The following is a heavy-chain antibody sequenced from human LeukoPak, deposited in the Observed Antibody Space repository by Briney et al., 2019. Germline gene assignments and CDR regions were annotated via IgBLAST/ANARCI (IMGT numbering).Heavy chain of an antibody. V-gene: IGHV3-23*01. Sequence: PGGSLRLSCAASGFTFGNYAMSWVRQAPGKGLEFVSAIAGTGRNTYFADSVKGRFTISRDNSKNTLYLQMSNLRAEDTAVYYCAIDRTDSGSLVDYFHHWGQGTRVTVSS. CDR3: AIDRTDSGSLVDYFHH. J-gene: IGHJ1*01. D-gene: IGHD3-10*01. CDR1: GFTFGNYA. CDR2: IAGTGRNT.